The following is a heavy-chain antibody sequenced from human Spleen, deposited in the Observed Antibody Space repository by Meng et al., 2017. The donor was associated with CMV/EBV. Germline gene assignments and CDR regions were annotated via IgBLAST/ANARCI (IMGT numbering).Heavy chain of an antibody. CDR2: INPINGGT. D-gene: IGHD1-26*01. J-gene: IGHJ4*02. CDR3: ARRPLSVGGTSVDY. V-gene: IGHV1-2*02. Sequence: ASVKVSCKASGYTFTAHYFHWVRRAPGRGLEWMGWINPINGGTHFAQKFQDRVTLTTDTSTSTAYMELRSLRTDNTAVYYCARRPLSVGGTSVDYWGQGTLVTVSS. CDR1: GYTFTAHY.